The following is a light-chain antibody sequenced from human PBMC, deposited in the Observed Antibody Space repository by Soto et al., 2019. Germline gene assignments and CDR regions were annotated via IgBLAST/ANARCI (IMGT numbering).Light chain of an antibody. CDR3: QQRSNWHPST. CDR2: GAS. CDR1: QSVGTY. Sequence: EILMTQSPATLSVSPGERATLSCRASQSVGTYLAWYQQKPGQAPRLLIYGASNRATGIPDRFSGSGSGTDFTLTISRLEPEDFAVYYCQQRSNWHPSTFGQGTRLEIK. V-gene: IGKV3-11*01. J-gene: IGKJ5*01.